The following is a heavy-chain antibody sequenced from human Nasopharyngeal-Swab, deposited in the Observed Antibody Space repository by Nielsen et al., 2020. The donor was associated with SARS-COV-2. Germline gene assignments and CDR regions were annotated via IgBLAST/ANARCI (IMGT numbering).Heavy chain of an antibody. CDR2: IGSGGNT. Sequence: GESLKISCAASGFTFSSSAISWVRQAPGMGLEWVSTIGSGGNTIYAESVKGRFTISRDNSKNTVYLQMNSLRAEDTAVYYCARGTYYFDYWGQGTLVTVSS. CDR3: ARGTYYFDY. V-gene: IGHV3-23*01. J-gene: IGHJ4*02. CDR1: GFTFSSSA.